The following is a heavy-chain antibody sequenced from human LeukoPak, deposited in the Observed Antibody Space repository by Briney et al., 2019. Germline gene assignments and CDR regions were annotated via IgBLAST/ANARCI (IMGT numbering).Heavy chain of an antibody. CDR1: GYSISTSYY. Sequence: SEALSLTCTVSGYSISTSYYWGWIRQPPGKGLEWIGSIYHSGNTYYNPSLKSRVTISVDTSKNQFPLKLNSVTAADTAVYYCARAGYGDSDFDYWGQGTLVTVSS. J-gene: IGHJ4*02. CDR2: IYHSGNT. V-gene: IGHV4-38-2*02. CDR3: ARAGYGDSDFDY. D-gene: IGHD4-17*01.